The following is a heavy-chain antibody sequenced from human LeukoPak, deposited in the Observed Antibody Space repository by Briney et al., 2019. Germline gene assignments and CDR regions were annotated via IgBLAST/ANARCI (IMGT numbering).Heavy chain of an antibody. CDR2: IYTSGST. J-gene: IGHJ4*02. CDR3: ARAFLGIEDY. V-gene: IGHV4-61*02. Sequence: SETLSLTCTVSGGSISSGGYSWSWIRQPAGRGLEWIGRIYTSGSTNYNPSLKSRVTMSVDASKNQFSLKLSSVTAADTAVYYCARAFLGIEDYWGQGTLVTVSS. D-gene: IGHD7-27*01. CDR1: GGSISSGGYS.